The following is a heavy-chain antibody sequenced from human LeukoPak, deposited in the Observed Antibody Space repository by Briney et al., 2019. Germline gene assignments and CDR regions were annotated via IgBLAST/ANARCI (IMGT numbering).Heavy chain of an antibody. J-gene: IGHJ5*02. V-gene: IGHV4-61*01. CDR3: ARDDGSRQNWFDP. CDR2: IYYSGRT. Sequence: PSETLSLTCTVSGGSISSGSYYWSWIRQPPGKGLEWIGYIYYSGRTNYNPSLKSRVTISVDTSNNQFSLKLSSVTAADTAVYYCARDDGSRQNWFDPWGQGTLVTVSS. D-gene: IGHD2-15*01. CDR1: GGSISSGSYY.